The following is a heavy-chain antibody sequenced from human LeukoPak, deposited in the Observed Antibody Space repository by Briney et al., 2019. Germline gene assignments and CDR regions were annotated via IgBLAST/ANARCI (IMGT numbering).Heavy chain of an antibody. CDR2: IYSGGNT. D-gene: IGHD3-22*01. V-gene: IGHV3-53*01. CDR1: GFTFSSYA. CDR3: ARRAGDYSHPYDY. J-gene: IGHJ4*02. Sequence: GGSLRLSCAASGFTFSSYAMSWVRQAPGKGLEWVSFIYSGGNTHYSDSVKGRFTISRDNSKNTLYLQMNSLRAEDTAVYYCARRAGDYSHPYDYWGQGTLVIVSS.